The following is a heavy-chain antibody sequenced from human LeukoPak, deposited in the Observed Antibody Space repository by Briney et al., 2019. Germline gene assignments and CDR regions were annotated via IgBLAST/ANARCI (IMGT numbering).Heavy chain of an antibody. J-gene: IGHJ4*02. Sequence: GGSLRLSCAASGFTFISYSMNWVRQAPGKGLEWVSYISSSSSTIYYADSVKGRFTISRDNAKNSLYLQMNSLRAEDTAVYYCARDVRVYYYDMWGQGTLVTVSS. D-gene: IGHD3-22*01. CDR2: ISSSSSTI. V-gene: IGHV3-48*01. CDR1: GFTFISYS. CDR3: ARDVRVYYYDM.